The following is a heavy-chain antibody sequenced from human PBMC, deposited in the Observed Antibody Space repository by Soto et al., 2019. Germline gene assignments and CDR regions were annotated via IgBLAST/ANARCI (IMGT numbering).Heavy chain of an antibody. CDR2: IYYSGST. J-gene: IGHJ5*02. D-gene: IGHD3-3*01. Sequence: QVQLQESGPGLVKPSQTLSLTCTVSGGSISSGGYYWSWIRQHPGKGLEWIGYIYYSGSTYYNPSLKRRVTISVDTSKNQFSLKLSSVTAADTAVYYCARVISIFGVVIIRGWFDPWGQGTLVTVSS. V-gene: IGHV4-31*03. CDR3: ARVISIFGVVIIRGWFDP. CDR1: GGSISSGGYY.